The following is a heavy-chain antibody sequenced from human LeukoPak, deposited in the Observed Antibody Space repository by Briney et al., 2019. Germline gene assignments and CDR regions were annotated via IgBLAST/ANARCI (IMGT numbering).Heavy chain of an antibody. CDR1: GFRFSSYW. CDR2: INQDGSEK. V-gene: IGHV3-7*01. J-gene: IGHJ3*02. Sequence: GGSLRLSCAASGFRFSSYWISWVRQAPGKGLEWVASINQDGSEKYFVDSVKGRFTISRDNVKNSLYLQMNSLRAEDTAVYYCAREGYNYGPRTFDIWGQGTMVTVSS. CDR3: AREGYNYGPRTFDI. D-gene: IGHD5-18*01.